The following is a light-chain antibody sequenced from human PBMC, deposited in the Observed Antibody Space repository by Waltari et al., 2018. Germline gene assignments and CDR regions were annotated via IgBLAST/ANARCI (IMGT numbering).Light chain of an antibody. J-gene: IGLJ2*01. CDR3: QAWDSRTYVV. Sequence: SYELTQPPSLSVSPGQTATITCSGDKLEDKYVSWYQQKPGQPPVLVIFQDTRRPSGIPERFSGSSSGNTATLTISGTQTLDEADYYCQAWDSRTYVVFGGGTTVTVL. CDR2: QDT. V-gene: IGLV3-1*01. CDR1: KLEDKY.